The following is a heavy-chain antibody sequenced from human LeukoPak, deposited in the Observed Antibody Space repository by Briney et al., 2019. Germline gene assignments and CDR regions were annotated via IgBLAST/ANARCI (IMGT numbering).Heavy chain of an antibody. CDR2: IKQDGSEK. D-gene: IGHD2-2*01. CDR3: AREGGDIVVVPAASFDY. J-gene: IGHJ4*02. Sequence: GGSLRLSCAASGFTFSSYWMSWVRQAPGKGLEWVANIKQDGSEKNYVESVKGRFTISRDNAKNSLYLQMNSLRAEDTAVYYCAREGGDIVVVPAASFDYWGQGTLVTVSS. V-gene: IGHV3-7*01. CDR1: GFTFSSYW.